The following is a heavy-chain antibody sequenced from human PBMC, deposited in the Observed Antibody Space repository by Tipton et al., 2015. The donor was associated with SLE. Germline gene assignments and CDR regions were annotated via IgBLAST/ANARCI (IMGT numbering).Heavy chain of an antibody. Sequence: TLSLTCTVSGGSISSHYWSWIRQPPGKGLEWIGFIYYSGSTNYNPSLKSRVAISVDTSRNQVSLKLNSVTAADTAVYYCATRPPRGGRGDEYFDYWGPGTLVTVSS. CDR3: ATRPPRGGRGDEYFDY. J-gene: IGHJ4*02. CDR1: GGSISSHY. CDR2: IYYSGST. D-gene: IGHD3-16*01. V-gene: IGHV4-59*11.